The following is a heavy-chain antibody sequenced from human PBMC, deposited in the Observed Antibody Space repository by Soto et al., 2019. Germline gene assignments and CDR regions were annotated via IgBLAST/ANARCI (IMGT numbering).Heavy chain of an antibody. CDR3: ARVFTGRRFDP. CDR1: GGPFSSYA. CDR2: MTPMFGAP. Sequence: QVQLVQSGAEVKKPGSSVKVSCTASGGPFSSYAINWVRQAPGQGLEWMGVMTPMFGAPHYAQNFNVRITITADKSTNTAYMELSSLTSGDPAVYFCARVFTGRRFDPWGQGTLVTVSS. D-gene: IGHD3-10*02. J-gene: IGHJ5*02. V-gene: IGHV1-69*06.